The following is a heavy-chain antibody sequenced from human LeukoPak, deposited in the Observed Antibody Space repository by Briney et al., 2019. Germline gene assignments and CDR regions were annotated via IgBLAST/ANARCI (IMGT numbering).Heavy chain of an antibody. CDR2: IYYSGTT. CDR1: GGSISTYY. D-gene: IGHD4/OR15-4a*01. Sequence: SETLSLTCTVSGGSISTYYWSWIRQPPGKGLEWIGYIYYSGTTDYNPSLKSRVAISLDTSKNQFSLNLSSVTAADTAVYYCARNLAYRSGAARFFDYWGLGTLVTVPS. CDR3: ARNLAYRSGAARFFDY. J-gene: IGHJ4*02. V-gene: IGHV4-59*08.